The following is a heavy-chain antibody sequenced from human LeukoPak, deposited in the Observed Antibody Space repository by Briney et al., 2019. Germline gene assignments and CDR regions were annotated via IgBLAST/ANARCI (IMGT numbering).Heavy chain of an antibody. CDR3: ARGVEPLAANTLAY. CDR2: LYSDGNT. CDR1: GFTVITND. J-gene: IGHJ4*02. V-gene: IGHV3-53*01. Sequence: TGGSLRLSCAASGFTVITNDLTWVSQAPGKGLEWVSVLYSDGNTKYADSVQGRFTISRDNSKNTLYLEMNSLSPDDTAVYYCARGVEPLAANTLAYWGQGTLVTVSS. D-gene: IGHD1-14*01.